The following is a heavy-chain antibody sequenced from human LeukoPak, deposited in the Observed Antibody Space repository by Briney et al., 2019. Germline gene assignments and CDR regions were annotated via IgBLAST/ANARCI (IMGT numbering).Heavy chain of an antibody. D-gene: IGHD1-26*01. J-gene: IGHJ4*02. CDR3: ARGFRGASFDY. CDR1: GGSFSGYY. Sequence: PSETLSLTCAVYGGSFSGYYWSWIRQPPGKGLEWIGEINHSGSTNYNPSLKSRVTISVDTSKNQFSLKLSSVTAADTAVYYCARGFRGASFDYWGQGTLVTVSS. CDR2: INHSGST. V-gene: IGHV4-34*01.